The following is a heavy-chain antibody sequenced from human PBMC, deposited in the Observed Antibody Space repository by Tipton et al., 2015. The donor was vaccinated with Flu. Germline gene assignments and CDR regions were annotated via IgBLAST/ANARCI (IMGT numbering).Heavy chain of an antibody. CDR1: GDSVSSDTAA. V-gene: IGHV6-1*01. D-gene: IGHD3-16*01. CDR3: ARDGGAAPDYFDY. J-gene: IGHJ4*02. Sequence: KPSQTLSLTCAISGDSVSSDTAAWNWIRQSPSRGLEWLGRAYYRSQWFFNYAGSLKSRVTVRADTSKNQFSLQLNSVTPEDTAVYFCARDGGAAPDYFDYWGQGTLVTVSS. CDR2: AYYRSQWFF.